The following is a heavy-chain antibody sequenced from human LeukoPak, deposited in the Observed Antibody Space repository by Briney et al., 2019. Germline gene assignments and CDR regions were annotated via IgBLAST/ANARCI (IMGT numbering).Heavy chain of an antibody. Sequence: GGSLRLSCAASGFTVGSNYMSWVRQAPGKGLEWVSTIYSGGSTYYADSVKGRFTISRDNSKNTRYLQMNSLRAEDTAVYYCARGEVYYGSGESNGMDVWGQGTTVTVSS. J-gene: IGHJ6*02. CDR2: IYSGGST. CDR1: GFTVGSNY. V-gene: IGHV3-66*01. D-gene: IGHD3-10*01. CDR3: ARGEVYYGSGESNGMDV.